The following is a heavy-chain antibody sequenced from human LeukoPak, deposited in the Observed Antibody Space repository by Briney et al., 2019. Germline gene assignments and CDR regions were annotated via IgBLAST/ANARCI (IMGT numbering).Heavy chain of an antibody. CDR1: GFTYGVYA. J-gene: IGHJ5*02. D-gene: IGHD6-19*01. Sequence: GLSLRLSCTPSGFTYGVYAMRCFREARGKGLEEVGFISVKGYGGTTEYAASVKGKFNISRDESKSIAYLQMNSLKTEDTAVYYCTRHVGGSGWYLTGWFAPWGQGTLVTV. CDR3: TRHVGGSGWYLTGWFAP. CDR2: ISVKGYGGTT. V-gene: IGHV3-49*03.